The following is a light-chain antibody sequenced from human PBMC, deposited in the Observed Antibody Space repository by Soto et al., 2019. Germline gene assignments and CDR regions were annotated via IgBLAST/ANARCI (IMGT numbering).Light chain of an antibody. J-gene: IGLJ2*01. CDR1: SYNIGAGYD. CDR2: GNS. V-gene: IGLV1-40*01. Sequence: QSVLTQPPSVSGAPVQRVTISCTGSSYNIGAGYDVHWYQQLPGTAPKLLIYGNSNRPSGVPDRFSGSKSGTSASLAITGLQAEDEADYYCQSYDSSLSVVFGGRTKLTVL. CDR3: QSYDSSLSVV.